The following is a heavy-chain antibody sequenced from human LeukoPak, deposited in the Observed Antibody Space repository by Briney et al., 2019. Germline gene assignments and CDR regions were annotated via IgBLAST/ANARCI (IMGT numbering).Heavy chain of an antibody. CDR3: ARQTGSGLFILP. CDR2: IYYSGST. Sequence: SETLSLTCAVYGGSFNDYYWSWIRQPPGKGLEWIANIYYSGSTYYSPSLKSRVIISVDTSKNQFSLRLTSVTAADTAVYYCARQTGSGLFILPGGQGTLVTVSS. D-gene: IGHD3/OR15-3a*01. CDR1: GGSFNDYY. V-gene: IGHV4-34*01. J-gene: IGHJ4*02.